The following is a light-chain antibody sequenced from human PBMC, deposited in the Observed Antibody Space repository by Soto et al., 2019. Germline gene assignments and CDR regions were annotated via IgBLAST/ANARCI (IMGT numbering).Light chain of an antibody. Sequence: IVLTQSPATLSLSPGERATLSCRASQSVYRSLAWYQQKRGQAPRLLIYDASNRATGVPARFSGSGSGTDFPPPISRLEPEDFSGYYCQQRNDWRRGTFGQGTRLEIK. V-gene: IGKV3-11*01. CDR1: QSVYRS. CDR3: QQRNDWRRGT. CDR2: DAS. J-gene: IGKJ5*01.